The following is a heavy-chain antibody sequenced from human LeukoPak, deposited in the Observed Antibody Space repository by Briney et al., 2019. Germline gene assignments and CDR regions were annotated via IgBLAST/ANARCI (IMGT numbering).Heavy chain of an antibody. CDR1: GYTLTSYG. J-gene: IGHJ4*02. Sequence: AVHVSCLASGYTLTSYGISWVRQAPGQGVEWMGWISAYNGNTNYAQKLQGRVTMTTDTSTSTAYMELRSLRSDDTAVYYCARDFGAYYDILTGYYQCSFDYWGQGTLVTVSS. V-gene: IGHV1-18*04. CDR3: ARDFGAYYDILTGYYQCSFDY. D-gene: IGHD3-9*01. CDR2: ISAYNGNT.